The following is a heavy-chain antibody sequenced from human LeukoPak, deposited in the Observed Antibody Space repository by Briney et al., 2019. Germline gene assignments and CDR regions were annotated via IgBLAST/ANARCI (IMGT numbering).Heavy chain of an antibody. J-gene: IGHJ4*02. D-gene: IGHD6-19*01. CDR1: GASISTSAYY. V-gene: IGHV4-39*01. CDR3: ARLGYNGGWYQYYFEY. CDR2: VYYSGTT. Sequence: SATLSLTCAVSGASISTSAYYWGWIRRPPGKGLQWIGSVYYSGTTYYNPSLQSRATISVDTSKNQFSLELTSVTAADAAVYYCARLGYNGGWYQYYFEYWGLGTLVTVSS.